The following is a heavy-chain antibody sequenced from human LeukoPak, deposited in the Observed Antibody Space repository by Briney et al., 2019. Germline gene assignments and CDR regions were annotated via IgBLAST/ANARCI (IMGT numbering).Heavy chain of an antibody. D-gene: IGHD3-3*01. J-gene: IGHJ4*02. CDR1: GFTFSSYA. CDR3: AKDPGPTYYDFWSGYIDY. CDR2: ISGSGGST. V-gene: IGHV3-23*01. Sequence: GGSLRLSCAASGFTFSSYAMSWVRQAPGKGLEWVSAISGSGGSTYYADSVKGRFTISSDNSKNTLYLQMNSLRAEDTAVYYCAKDPGPTYYDFWSGYIDYWGQGTLVTVSS.